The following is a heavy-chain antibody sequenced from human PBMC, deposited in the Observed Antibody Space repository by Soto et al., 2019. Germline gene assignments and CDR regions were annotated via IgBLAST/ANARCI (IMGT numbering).Heavy chain of an antibody. J-gene: IGHJ4*02. D-gene: IGHD5-12*01. V-gene: IGHV1-69*13. CDR1: GGTFSSYA. CDR3: ARDEQHSPGVATKESWDY. Sequence: SVKVSCKASGGTFSSYAISWVRQAPGQGLEWMGGIIPIFGAANYAQKFQGRVTITADESTSTAYMELSSLRSEDTAVYYCARDEQHSPGVATKESWDYWGQGTLVTVSS. CDR2: IIPIFGAA.